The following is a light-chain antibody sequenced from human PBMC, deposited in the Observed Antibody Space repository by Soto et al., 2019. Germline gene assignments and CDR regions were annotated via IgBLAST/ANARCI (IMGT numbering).Light chain of an antibody. CDR1: SSHIGSNT. CDR3: AAWDDSLXGRYV. Sequence: QCVLTQPPSASGGPGQRVIISCSGSSSHIGSNTVNWYQQLPGTAPKLLIYSNNQRPSGVPDRFSGSKSGTSASLAISGLQSEDEADNYCAAWDDSLXGRYVFGTGXKVPVL. V-gene: IGLV1-44*01. J-gene: IGLJ1*01. CDR2: SNN.